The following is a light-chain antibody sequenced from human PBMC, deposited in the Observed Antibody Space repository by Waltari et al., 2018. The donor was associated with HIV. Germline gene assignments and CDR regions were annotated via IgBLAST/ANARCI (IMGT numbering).Light chain of an antibody. J-gene: IGLJ3*02. CDR2: YYSDSDK. CDR1: TDITVDTQT. Sequence: QPVLTQPPSSSASPGESARLTCTLPTDITVDTQTISWYQQKAGSPPKYLLYYYSDSDKGQGSGVPSRFSGSKDSSANAGILLISGLQSEDEADYYCMIWPSNSWVFGGGTKLTVL. V-gene: IGLV5-37*01. CDR3: MIWPSNSWV.